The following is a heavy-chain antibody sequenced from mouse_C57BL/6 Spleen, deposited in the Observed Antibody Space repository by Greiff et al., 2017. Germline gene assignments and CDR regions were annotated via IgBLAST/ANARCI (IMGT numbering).Heavy chain of an antibody. CDR2: IHPNSGST. Sequence: QVQLQQPGAELVKPGASVKLSCKASGYTFTSYWMHWVKPRPGQGLEWIGMIHPNSGSTNYNEKFKSKATLTVDKSSSTAYMQLSCLTYEDSAVCYCARSDIPRYFDVWGTGTAVTVSS. V-gene: IGHV1-64*01. CDR1: GYTFTSYW. J-gene: IGHJ1*03. CDR3: ARSDIPRYFDV.